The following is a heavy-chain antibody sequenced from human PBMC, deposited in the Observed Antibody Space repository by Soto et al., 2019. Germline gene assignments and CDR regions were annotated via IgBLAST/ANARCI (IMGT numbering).Heavy chain of an antibody. Sequence: SETLSLTCTVSGGSINSGDYYWTWVRQPPGKGLEWIGYIYYDGNSQHNPSLKSRVTMSIDMSKNQFSLNLSSVTAADTAVYYCARDRRWLPRGPNNWLDLWGQGTQVTVSS. CDR1: GGSINSGDYY. V-gene: IGHV4-30-4*01. CDR2: IYYDGNS. D-gene: IGHD5-12*01. J-gene: IGHJ5*02. CDR3: ARDRRWLPRGPNNWLDL.